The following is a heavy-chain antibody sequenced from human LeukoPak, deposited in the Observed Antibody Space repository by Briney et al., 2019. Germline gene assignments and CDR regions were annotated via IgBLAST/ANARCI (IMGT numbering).Heavy chain of an antibody. D-gene: IGHD3-22*01. J-gene: IGHJ4*02. V-gene: IGHV3-23*01. CDR3: AKRGVVIRVILVGFHKEAYYFDS. CDR2: IGDSGGRT. CDR1: GITLSNYG. Sequence: GGSLRLSCAVSGITLSNYGMSWVRQAPGKGLEWVAGIGDSGGRTKYADSVKGRFTISRDNSKNTLYLQMNSLRAEDTAVYFCAKRGVVIRVILVGFHKEAYYFDSWGQGALVTVSS.